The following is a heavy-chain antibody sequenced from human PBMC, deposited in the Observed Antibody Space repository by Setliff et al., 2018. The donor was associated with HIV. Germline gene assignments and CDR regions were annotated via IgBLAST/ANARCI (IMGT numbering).Heavy chain of an antibody. J-gene: IGHJ4*02. V-gene: IGHV4-4*07. Sequence: SETLSLTCTVSGGSISGFYWNWIRQSAGKGLQWIGRIYDSGSTKYNPSLKSRLTMSVDTSKNQFSLKLSSVTAADTAVYFCARSIYGSGSYPLDYWGQGILVTVSS. CDR3: ARSIYGSGSYPLDY. D-gene: IGHD3-10*01. CDR2: IYDSGST. CDR1: GGSISGFY.